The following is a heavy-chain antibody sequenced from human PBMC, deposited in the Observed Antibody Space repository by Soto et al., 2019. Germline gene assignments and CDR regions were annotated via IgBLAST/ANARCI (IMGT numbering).Heavy chain of an antibody. CDR1: GASISDSNW. CDR2: VYHSGST. V-gene: IGHV4-4*02. J-gene: IGHJ5*01. Sequence: QVQLQESGPGLVKPSGTLSLTCAVSGASISDSNWWTWVRQPPGKGLEWIGEVYHSGSTNYNPSLQSRLTMSVDKSSNHFSLSLNSVTAADTAVYYCARDSPIGTTSRFDPWGRGTLVTVSS. D-gene: IGHD1-1*01. CDR3: ARDSPIGTTSRFDP.